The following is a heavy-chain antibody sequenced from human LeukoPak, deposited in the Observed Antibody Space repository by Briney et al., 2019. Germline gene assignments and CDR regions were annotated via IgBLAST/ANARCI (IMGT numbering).Heavy chain of an antibody. V-gene: IGHV3-33*01. J-gene: IGHJ6*02. CDR3: ARQDIVATMGYYYGMDV. CDR2: IWYDGSNK. Sequence: GGSLRLSCAASGFTFSGYGMHWVRQAPGKGLEWVAVIWYDGSNKYYADSVKGRFTISRDNSKNTLYLQMNSLRAEDTAVYYCARQDIVATMGYYYGMDVWGQGTTVTVSS. CDR1: GFTFSGYG. D-gene: IGHD5-12*01.